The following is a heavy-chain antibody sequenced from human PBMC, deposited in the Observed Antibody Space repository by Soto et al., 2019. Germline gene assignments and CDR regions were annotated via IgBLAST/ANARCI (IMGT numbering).Heavy chain of an antibody. CDR2: ISGSGGST. D-gene: IGHD2-2*01. Sequence: GGSLRLSCAASGFTFSSYAMSWVRQAPGKGLEWVSAISGSGGSTYYADSVKGRFTISRDNSKNTLYLQMNSLRAEDTAVYYCAKEDIVVVPAAMSPHHAFDIWGQGKMVTVSS. V-gene: IGHV3-23*01. J-gene: IGHJ3*02. CDR3: AKEDIVVVPAAMSPHHAFDI. CDR1: GFTFSSYA.